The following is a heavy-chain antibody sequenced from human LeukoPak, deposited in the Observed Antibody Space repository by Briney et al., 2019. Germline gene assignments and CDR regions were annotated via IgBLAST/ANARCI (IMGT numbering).Heavy chain of an antibody. D-gene: IGHD2-15*01. V-gene: IGHV4-4*07. CDR1: GGSVSSYY. J-gene: IGHJ3*02. CDR3: ARGRYCSADICSGGDAFDI. Sequence: SETLSLTCTVSGGSVSSYYWSWIRQPAGKGLEWIGRIYTRGSTNYNPSLKSRVTMSVDTSKNQFSLKLSSVTAADTAVYYCARGRYCSADICSGGDAFDIWGQGTMVSVSS. CDR2: IYTRGST.